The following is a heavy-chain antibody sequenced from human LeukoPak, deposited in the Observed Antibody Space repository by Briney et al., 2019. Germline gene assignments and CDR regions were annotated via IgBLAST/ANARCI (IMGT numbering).Heavy chain of an antibody. CDR3: ARQVPEETVITSLSFDY. CDR1: GGSISSYY. V-gene: IGHV4-59*08. D-gene: IGHD4-23*01. Sequence: SETLSLTCTVSGGSISSYYWSWIRQPPGKGLEWIGYIYYSGSTNYNPSLKSRVTISVDTSKNQFSLKLSSVTAADTAVYYCARQVPEETVITSLSFDYWGQGTLVTVSS. CDR2: IYYSGST. J-gene: IGHJ4*02.